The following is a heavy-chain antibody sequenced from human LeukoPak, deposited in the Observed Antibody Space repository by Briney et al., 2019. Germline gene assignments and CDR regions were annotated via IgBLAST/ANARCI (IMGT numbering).Heavy chain of an antibody. CDR1: GFTSSRIA. Sequence: PGGSLTLSCAPSGFTSSRIATRWVRQAPRKRLGWVSGISGSGGRDSTYYADSVKGRFTISRDQSKNTVYLEMNSLRAEDTAVYYCAKGYSEYTSSWFDYWGEGTLVTVSS. CDR3: AKGYSEYTSSWFDY. CDR2: ISGSGGRDST. J-gene: IGHJ4*02. D-gene: IGHD6-13*01. V-gene: IGHV3-23*01.